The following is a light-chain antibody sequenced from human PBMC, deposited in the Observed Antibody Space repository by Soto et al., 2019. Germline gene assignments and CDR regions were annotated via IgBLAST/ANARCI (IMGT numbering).Light chain of an antibody. J-gene: IGLJ2*01. Sequence: QSVLTQPPSVSWAPGQRVTISCTGSISNIGAGYDVHWYQQLPGTAPKLLIYGNSNRPSGVPDRFSGSKSGTSASLAITGLQAEDEADYYCQSYDSSLSRVFGGGTKFTVL. V-gene: IGLV1-40*01. CDR1: ISNIGAGYD. CDR3: QSYDSSLSRV. CDR2: GNS.